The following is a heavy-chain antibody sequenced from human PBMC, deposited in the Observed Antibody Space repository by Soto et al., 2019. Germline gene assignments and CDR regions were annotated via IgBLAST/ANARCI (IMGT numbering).Heavy chain of an antibody. Sequence: PSETLSLTCTVSGGSVSSGSYYWSWIRQPPGKGLEWIGYIYYSGSTNYNPSLKSRVTISVDTSKNQFSLKLSSVTAADTAVYYCARSLERVFDYWGQGTLVTVSS. V-gene: IGHV4-61*01. CDR2: IYYSGST. CDR3: ARSLERVFDY. J-gene: IGHJ4*02. CDR1: GGSVSSGSYY.